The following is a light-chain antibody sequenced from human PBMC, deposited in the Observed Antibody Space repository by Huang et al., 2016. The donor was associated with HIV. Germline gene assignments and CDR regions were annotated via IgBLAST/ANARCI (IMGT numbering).Light chain of an antibody. J-gene: IGKJ4*01. CDR1: QSVSSY. V-gene: IGKV3-11*01. Sequence: EIVLTQSPATLSLSPGERATLSCRASQSVSSYLAWYQQKPGRAPRLLIYDASNRATGIPARFSGSGSGTDFTLTISSLEPEDFAVYYCQQRSNWPPGGLTFGGGTKVEIK. CDR2: DAS. CDR3: QQRSNWPPGGLT.